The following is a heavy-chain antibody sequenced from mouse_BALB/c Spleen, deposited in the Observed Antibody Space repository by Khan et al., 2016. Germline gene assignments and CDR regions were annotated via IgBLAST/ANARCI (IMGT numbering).Heavy chain of an antibody. D-gene: IGHD2-1*01. V-gene: IGHV3-2*02. CDR1: GYSITSDYA. CDR2: ISYSGST. J-gene: IGHJ3*01. CDR3: ARENSGNYGAWFAY. Sequence: EVELVESGPGLVKPSQSLSLTCTVTGYSITSDYAWNWIRQFPGNKLEWMGYISYSGSTSYNPSLTSRISITRDTSKNQFFLQLNSVTTEDTATYYCARENSGNYGAWFAYWGQGTLVTVSA.